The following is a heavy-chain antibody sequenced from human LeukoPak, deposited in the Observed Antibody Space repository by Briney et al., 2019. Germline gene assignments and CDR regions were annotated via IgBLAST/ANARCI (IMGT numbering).Heavy chain of an antibody. J-gene: IGHJ6*02. CDR2: IYYSGST. CDR1: GGSISRGGYY. D-gene: IGHD4-17*01. V-gene: IGHV4-31*03. CDR3: ASATTVTTRGVWYYGMDV. Sequence: TSETLSLTCPVSGGSISRGGYYWSWIRQHPGKGLAWIGYIYYSGSTYYYPSLKSRITISVGTSKNQFSLKLSSVTAADTAVYYCASATTVTTRGVWYYGMDVWGQGTTVTVSS.